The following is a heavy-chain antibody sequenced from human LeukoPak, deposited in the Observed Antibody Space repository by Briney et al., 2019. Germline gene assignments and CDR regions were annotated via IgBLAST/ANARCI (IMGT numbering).Heavy chain of an antibody. J-gene: IGHJ4*02. CDR2: ISSSSSYI. Sequence: GGSLRLSCAASGFTFSSYSVNWVRQAPGKGLEWVSSISSSSSYIYYADSVKGRFTISRDNAKNSLYLQMNSLRAEDTAVYYCASFLRVGGVILWGQGTLVTVSS. CDR1: GFTFSSYS. V-gene: IGHV3-21*01. CDR3: ASFLRVGGVIL. D-gene: IGHD3-16*02.